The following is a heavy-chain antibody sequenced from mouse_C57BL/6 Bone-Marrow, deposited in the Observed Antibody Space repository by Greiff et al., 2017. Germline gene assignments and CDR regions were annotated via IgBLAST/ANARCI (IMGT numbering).Heavy chain of an antibody. Sequence: QVQLQQSGAELSRPGASVKLSCKASGYTFTSYGISWVKQRTGQGLEWIGEIYPRSGNTYYNEKFKGKATLTADKSSSTAYMELRSLTSEDSAVYFCARQFYGSSRYYAMDYWGQGTSVTVSS. V-gene: IGHV1-81*01. CDR1: GYTFTSYG. CDR3: ARQFYGSSRYYAMDY. CDR2: IYPRSGNT. D-gene: IGHD1-1*01. J-gene: IGHJ4*01.